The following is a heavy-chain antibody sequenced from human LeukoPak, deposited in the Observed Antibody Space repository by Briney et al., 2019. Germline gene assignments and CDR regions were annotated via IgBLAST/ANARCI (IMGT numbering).Heavy chain of an antibody. CDR3: ARGRMVRGVGNWFDP. Sequence: GASVKVSCKASGYTFTSYDINWVLQATGQGLEWMGWMNPNSGNTGYAQKVQGRVTMTRNTSISTAYMELSSPRSEDTAVYYCARGRMVRGVGNWFDPWGQGTLVTVSS. D-gene: IGHD3-10*01. V-gene: IGHV1-8*01. CDR2: MNPNSGNT. J-gene: IGHJ5*02. CDR1: GYTFTSYD.